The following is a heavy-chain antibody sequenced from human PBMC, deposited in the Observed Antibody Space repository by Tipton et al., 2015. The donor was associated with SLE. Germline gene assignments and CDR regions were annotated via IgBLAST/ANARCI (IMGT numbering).Heavy chain of an antibody. CDR3: ARGRGQGSNWFDP. D-gene: IGHD3-10*01. CDR2: MNPNSANT. Sequence: QLVQSGPEVKKPGASVKVSCKASGYTFTNYDINWVRQATGQGLEWMGWMNPNSANTGYSQKFQGRVAMTRNTSINTAYMELSSLRSEDTAVYYCARGRGQGSNWFDPWGQGTLVTVFS. CDR1: GYTFTNYD. J-gene: IGHJ5*02. V-gene: IGHV1-8*01.